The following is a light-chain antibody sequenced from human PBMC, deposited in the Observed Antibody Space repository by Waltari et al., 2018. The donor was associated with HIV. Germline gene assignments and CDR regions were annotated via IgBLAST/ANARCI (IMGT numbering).Light chain of an antibody. CDR1: ALPKQY. J-gene: IGLJ3*02. CDR3: QSPDSSGPWV. V-gene: IGLV3-25*03. CDR2: KDT. Sequence: SYELTQPPSVSVSPGRTARITCYGDALPKQYAYWSQQKPGQAPVLVIYKDTERPSGIPERFSGSSSGTTVTLTISGVQAEDEADYYCQSPDSSGPWVFGGGTKLTVL.